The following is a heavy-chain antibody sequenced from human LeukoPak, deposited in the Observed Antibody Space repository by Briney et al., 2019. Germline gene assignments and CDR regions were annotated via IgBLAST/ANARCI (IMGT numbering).Heavy chain of an antibody. Sequence: SDTLSLTCTVSGGSISSYYWSWIRQPPGKGLEWIGYIYYSGSTNYNPSLKSRVTISVDTSKNQFSLKLSSVTAADTAVYYCARAGVRGVFDYWGQGTLVTVSS. CDR1: GGSISSYY. CDR2: IYYSGST. V-gene: IGHV4-59*12. J-gene: IGHJ4*02. D-gene: IGHD3-10*01. CDR3: ARAGVRGVFDY.